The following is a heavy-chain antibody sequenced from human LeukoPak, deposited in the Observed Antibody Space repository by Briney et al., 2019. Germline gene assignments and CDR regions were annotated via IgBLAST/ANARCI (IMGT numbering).Heavy chain of an antibody. V-gene: IGHV1-69*13. CDR3: ARGLLRFLEWRNFDS. Sequence: SVKVSCKASGGTFSGYGISWVRQAPGQGLEWMGGVIPMFTTTNYAQTLQGRITITADEPTNTAYMELSSLRYEDTAVYYCARGLLRFLEWRNFDSWGQGTLVTVSS. J-gene: IGHJ4*02. CDR1: GGTFSGYG. CDR2: VIPMFTTT. D-gene: IGHD3-3*01.